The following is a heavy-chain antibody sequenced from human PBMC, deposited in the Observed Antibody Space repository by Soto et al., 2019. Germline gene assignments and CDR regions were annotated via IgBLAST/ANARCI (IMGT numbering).Heavy chain of an antibody. V-gene: IGHV4-31*03. J-gene: IGHJ3*02. CDR1: GGSISSGGYY. Sequence: SETLSLTCTVSGGSISSGGYYWSWIRQHPGKGLEWIGYIYYSGSTYYNPSLKSRVTISVDTSKNQFSLKLSSVTAADTAVYYCARVLFLTYDYFHDDFDICGQGTMVTVS. CDR2: IYYSGST. CDR3: ARVLFLTYDYFHDDFDI. D-gene: IGHD3-16*01.